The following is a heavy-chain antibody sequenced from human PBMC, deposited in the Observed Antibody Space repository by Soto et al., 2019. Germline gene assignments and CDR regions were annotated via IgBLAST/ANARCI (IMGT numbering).Heavy chain of an antibody. CDR3: ARRDSVSSGRALDS. D-gene: IGHD2-15*01. CDR2: FYSSGGT. V-gene: IGHV4-4*07. Sequence: SETLSLTCTVSGDSISNYFWSWIRQPAGKGLEWIGRFYSSGGTKYNPSLRSRVTMSVDTSKNQFSLKLTSVTAADTAVYYCARRDSVSSGRALDSWGQGTLVNVS. J-gene: IGHJ4*02. CDR1: GDSISNYF.